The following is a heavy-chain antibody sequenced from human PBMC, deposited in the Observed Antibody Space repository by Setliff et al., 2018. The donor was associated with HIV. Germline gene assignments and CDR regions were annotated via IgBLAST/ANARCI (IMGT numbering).Heavy chain of an antibody. D-gene: IGHD3-22*01. CDR3: ARVRLTMIMMVDYFDQ. Sequence: PSETLSLTCGVSGGSFSGHYWSWIRQPPGKGLEWVGHIYSTGDTNYDPSLKSRVTLSADTSKNQLSLSLTSVTAADTAVYYCARVRLTMIMMVDYFDQWGQGTLVTVSS. CDR1: GGSFSGHY. CDR2: IYSTGDT. V-gene: IGHV4-4*07. J-gene: IGHJ4*02.